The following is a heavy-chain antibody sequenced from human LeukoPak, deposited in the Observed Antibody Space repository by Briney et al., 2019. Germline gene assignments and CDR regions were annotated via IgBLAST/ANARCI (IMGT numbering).Heavy chain of an antibody. CDR3: AKDVHSTSPRGCSN. J-gene: IGHJ4*02. V-gene: IGHV3-7*01. CDR2: MRQDGSEK. D-gene: IGHD2-2*01. CDR1: AFTFSSYW. Sequence: GGSLRLSCAASAFTFSSYWMSWVRQAPGKGLEWVATMRQDGSEKYYVDSVRGRFTISRDNAKNSLYLQMNSLRAEDTAVYYCAKDVHSTSPRGCSNWGQGTLVTVSS.